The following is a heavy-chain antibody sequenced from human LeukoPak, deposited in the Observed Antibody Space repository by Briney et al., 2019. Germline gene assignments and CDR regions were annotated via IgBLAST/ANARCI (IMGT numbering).Heavy chain of an antibody. CDR2: ISYDGSDK. V-gene: IGHV3-30*04. Sequence: PGRSLRLSCAASGFTFTTYSLHWVRQAPGEGLEWVAVISYDGSDKYYADSVKGRFTVSRDNSKDMLYLQMNSLRTEDTAIYFCAKDAAKELDSWGQGTLVTVSS. CDR1: GFTFTTYS. CDR3: AKDAAKELDS. J-gene: IGHJ4*02.